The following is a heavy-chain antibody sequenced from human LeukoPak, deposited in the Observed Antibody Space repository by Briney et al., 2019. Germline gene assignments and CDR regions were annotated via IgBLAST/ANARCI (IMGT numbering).Heavy chain of an antibody. CDR3: ARGGQWLLLRYYYYYYMDV. CDR1: GFTFSSYA. V-gene: IGHV3-30*04. Sequence: PGGSLRLSCAASGFTFSSYAMHWVRQAPGKGLEWVAVISYDGSNKYYADSVKGRFTISRDNSKNTLYLQMNSLRAEDTAVYYCARGGQWLLLRYYYYYYMDVWGKGTTVTVSS. D-gene: IGHD3-22*01. CDR2: ISYDGSNK. J-gene: IGHJ6*03.